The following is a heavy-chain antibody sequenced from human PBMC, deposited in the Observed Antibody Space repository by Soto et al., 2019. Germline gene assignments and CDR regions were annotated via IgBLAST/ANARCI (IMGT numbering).Heavy chain of an antibody. D-gene: IGHD2-15*01. CDR2: MNTNSGDT. Sequence: QVQLVQSGAEVKKPGASVKVSCKASGYTFSSYDINWVRQATGQGLEWMGWMNTNSGDTGYAQKFQGRVTLTRNTSISTAYMELSSLRSEDTAVDYCAGEARYCSGGICYSSWGQGTLGTVSS. CDR1: GYTFSSYD. J-gene: IGHJ5*02. V-gene: IGHV1-8*01. CDR3: AGEARYCSGGICYSS.